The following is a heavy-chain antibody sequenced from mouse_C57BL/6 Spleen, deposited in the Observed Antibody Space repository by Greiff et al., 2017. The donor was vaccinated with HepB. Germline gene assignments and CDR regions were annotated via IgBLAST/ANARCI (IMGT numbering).Heavy chain of an antibody. D-gene: IGHD2-4*01. Sequence: QVQLKESGPELVKPGASVKLSCKASGYTFTSYDINWVKQRPGQGLEWIGWIYPRDGSTKYNEKFKGKATLTVDTSSSTAYMELHSLTSEDSAVYFCAREGGYDYDGAWFAYWGQGTLGTVSA. V-gene: IGHV1-85*01. CDR1: GYTFTSYD. CDR2: IYPRDGST. J-gene: IGHJ3*01. CDR3: AREGGYDYDGAWFAY.